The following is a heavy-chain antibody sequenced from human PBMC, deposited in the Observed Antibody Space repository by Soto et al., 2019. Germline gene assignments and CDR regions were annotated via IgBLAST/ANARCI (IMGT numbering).Heavy chain of an antibody. CDR1: GGSISDFQ. Sequence: QVQLQESGPGLVKPSETLSLTCSVSGGSISDFQWNWIRQPPGKGLEWIGYIYYSVRTNYNPSLRSRVTTSLDTSRNQFSLKLSSVTAADTAVYYCARGVGRYGSNLDYWGQGTLVTVSS. CDR2: IYYSVRT. D-gene: IGHD1-26*01. V-gene: IGHV4-59*01. J-gene: IGHJ4*02. CDR3: ARGVGRYGSNLDY.